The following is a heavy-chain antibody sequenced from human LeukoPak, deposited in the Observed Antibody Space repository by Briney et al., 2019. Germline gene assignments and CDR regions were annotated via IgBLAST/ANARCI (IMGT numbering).Heavy chain of an antibody. CDR1: GFTFSSYS. CDR3: ARDGYCSSTSCYRGGGTYYGIDV. V-gene: IGHV3-21*01. CDR2: ISSSSSYI. D-gene: IGHD2-2*02. J-gene: IGHJ6*04. Sequence: PGGSLRLSCAASGFTFSSYSMNWVRQAPGKGLEWVSSISSSSSYIYYADSVKGRFTISRDNAKNSLYLQMSSLRAEDTAVYYCARDGYCSSTSCYRGGGTYYGIDVWGKGTTVTVSS.